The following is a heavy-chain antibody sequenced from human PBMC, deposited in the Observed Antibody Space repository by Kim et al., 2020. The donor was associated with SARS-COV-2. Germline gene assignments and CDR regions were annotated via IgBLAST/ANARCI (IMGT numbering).Heavy chain of an antibody. D-gene: IGHD5-12*01. CDR1: GGTFSSYA. J-gene: IGHJ4*02. V-gene: IGHV1-69*04. Sequence: SVKVSCKASGGTFSSYAISWVRQAPGQGLEWMGRIIPILGIANYAQKFQGRVTITADKSTSTAYMELSSLRSEDTAVYYCAGSSGYAQRYYFDYWGQGTLVTVSS. CDR3: AGSSGYAQRYYFDY. CDR2: IIPILGIA.